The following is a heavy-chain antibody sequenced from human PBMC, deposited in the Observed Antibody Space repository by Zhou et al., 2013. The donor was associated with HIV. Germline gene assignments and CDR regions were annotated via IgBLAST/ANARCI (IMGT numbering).Heavy chain of an antibody. D-gene: IGHD6-13*01. CDR3: VGQPGMTTVGVYWFDP. V-gene: IGHV4-39*07. CDR2: IYYSGTT. Sequence: QVQLQESGPRLVKPSETLSLTCTVSGGSITKTDYYWGWVRQSPARGLEWIGSIYYSGTTFYSPPLKSRVIISVDTSKNQFSLKMTAVTAADTAVYHCVGQPGMTTVGVYWFDPWGQGALVTVSS. J-gene: IGHJ5*02. CDR1: GGSITKTDYY.